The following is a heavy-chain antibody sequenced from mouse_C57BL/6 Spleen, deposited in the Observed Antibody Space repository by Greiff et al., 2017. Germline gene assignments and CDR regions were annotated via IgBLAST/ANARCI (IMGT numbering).Heavy chain of an antibody. V-gene: IGHV1-61*01. CDR3: ARWDYGSSLFAMDY. CDR2: IYPSDSET. D-gene: IGHD1-1*01. Sequence: QVQLQQPGAELVRPGSSVKLYCKASGYTFTSYWMDWVKQRPGQGLEWIGNIYPSDSETHYNQKFKDKATLTVDKSSSTAYMQLSSLTSEDSAVYYCARWDYGSSLFAMDYWGQGTSVTVSS. CDR1: GYTFTSYW. J-gene: IGHJ4*01.